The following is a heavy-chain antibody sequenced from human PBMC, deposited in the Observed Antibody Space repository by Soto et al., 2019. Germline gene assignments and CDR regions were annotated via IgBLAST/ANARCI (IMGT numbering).Heavy chain of an antibody. CDR2: IYYSGTT. Sequence: QVQLQESGPGLVKPSETLSLTCTVSGGSITGHYWSWIRQPPGKGLECIGYIYYSGTTNYNPSLQSRVTISVDTSKNQFSLKLSSVTAADTAVYYCARGRDYGDYVGAFDIWGQGTMVTVSS. J-gene: IGHJ3*02. D-gene: IGHD4-17*01. V-gene: IGHV4-59*11. CDR1: GGSITGHY. CDR3: ARGRDYGDYVGAFDI.